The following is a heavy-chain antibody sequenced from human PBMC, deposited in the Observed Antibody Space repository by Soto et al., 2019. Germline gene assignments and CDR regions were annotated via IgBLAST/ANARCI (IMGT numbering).Heavy chain of an antibody. V-gene: IGHV4-39*01. CDR2: IYYSGST. D-gene: IGHD6-13*01. Sequence: SETLSLTCTVSGGSISSSSYYWGWIRQPPGKGLEWIGSIYYSGSTYYNPSLKSRVTISVGTSKNQFSLKLSSVTAADTAVYYCASANDSSSWYGDYYYYMDVWGKGTTVT. CDR1: GGSISSSSYY. CDR3: ASANDSSSWYGDYYYYMDV. J-gene: IGHJ6*03.